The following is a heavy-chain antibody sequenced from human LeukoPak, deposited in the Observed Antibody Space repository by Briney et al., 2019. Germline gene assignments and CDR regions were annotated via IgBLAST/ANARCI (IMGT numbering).Heavy chain of an antibody. CDR1: GFPFDDYG. J-gene: IGHJ4*02. V-gene: IGHV3-43D*03. D-gene: IGHD1-26*01. CDR3: AKDLGFIVGGGY. CDR2: ISWHGETT. Sequence: GGSLRLSCAASGFPFDDYGMLWVRQGPGKGLEWVSFISWHGETTYYSDSVKGRFTISRDSGTNSLYLQMNSLRAEDTAVYYCAKDLGFIVGGGYWGQGTLVTVSS.